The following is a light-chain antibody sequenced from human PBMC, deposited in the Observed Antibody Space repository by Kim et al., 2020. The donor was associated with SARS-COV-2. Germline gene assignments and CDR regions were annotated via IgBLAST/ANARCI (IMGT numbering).Light chain of an antibody. CDR1: QSISRY. CDR3: QQTYTTPLT. J-gene: IGKJ4*01. V-gene: IGKV1-39*01. Sequence: DIQMTQSPSSLSASVGDRVTITCRASQSISRYSSWYQQNPGRAPKLLIYAAVNLQSGVPARFSGSGSGTDFTLTISSLQPEDFATYYCQQTYTTPLTFGGGTKVDIK. CDR2: AAV.